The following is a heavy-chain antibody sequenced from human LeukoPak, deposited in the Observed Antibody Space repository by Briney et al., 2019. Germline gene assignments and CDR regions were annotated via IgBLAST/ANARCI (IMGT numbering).Heavy chain of an antibody. D-gene: IGHD3-16*01. CDR1: GFTFSSYA. CDR2: ISYDGSNK. Sequence: PGGSLRLSCAASGFTFSSYAMHWVRQAPGKGLEWVAVISYDGSNKYYADSVEGRFTISRDNSKNTLYLQMNSLRAEDTAVYYCARDWGRRHFDYWGQGTLVTVSS. J-gene: IGHJ4*02. V-gene: IGHV3-30*04. CDR3: ARDWGRRHFDY.